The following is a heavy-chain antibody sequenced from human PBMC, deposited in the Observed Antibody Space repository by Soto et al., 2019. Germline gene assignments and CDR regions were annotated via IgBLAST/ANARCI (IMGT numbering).Heavy chain of an antibody. CDR2: ILPIFGTA. CDR1: GGTFSSYA. J-gene: IGHJ4*02. CDR3: ARHITMVRGVLFDH. V-gene: IGHV1-69*01. Sequence: QVQLVQSGAEVKKPGSSVKVSCKASGGTFSSYAISWVRQAPGQGLEWMGGILPIFGTANYAQKFQGRVTITSDESTSTAYMDLSSRRSEDTAVYYCARHITMVRGVLFDHWGQGTLVTVSS. D-gene: IGHD3-10*01.